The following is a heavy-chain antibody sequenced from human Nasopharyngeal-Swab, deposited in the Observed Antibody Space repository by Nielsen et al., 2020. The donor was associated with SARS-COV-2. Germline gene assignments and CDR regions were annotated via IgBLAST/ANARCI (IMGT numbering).Heavy chain of an antibody. CDR1: GFGFSAFA. Sequence: GESLKISCAASGFGFSAFAMSWVRQAPGKGLEWVSAAGGNDGSTFYADSVRGRFTISRDNSKNTLYLQMNSLRAEDTAVYYCARDLGGAAAGTDYWGQGTLVTVSS. V-gene: IGHV3-23*01. J-gene: IGHJ4*02. D-gene: IGHD6-13*01. CDR3: ARDLGGAAAGTDY. CDR2: AGGNDGST.